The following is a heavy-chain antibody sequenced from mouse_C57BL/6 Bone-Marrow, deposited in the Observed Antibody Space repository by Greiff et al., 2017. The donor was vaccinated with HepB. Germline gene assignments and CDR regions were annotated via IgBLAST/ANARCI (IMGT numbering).Heavy chain of an antibody. CDR2: IDPDNGDT. V-gene: IGHV14-4*01. D-gene: IGHD1-1*01. J-gene: IGHJ3*01. CDR1: GFNIKNDY. Sequence: EVQLQQSGAELVRPGASVKLSCTASGFNIKNDYMHWVKQRPEQGLEWIGWIDPDNGDTANASKFQGKATITADTTSNTAYLQLSRLTSEDTAVYYGTTGHYYGRSWFAYWGQGTLVTVSA. CDR3: TTGHYYGRSWFAY.